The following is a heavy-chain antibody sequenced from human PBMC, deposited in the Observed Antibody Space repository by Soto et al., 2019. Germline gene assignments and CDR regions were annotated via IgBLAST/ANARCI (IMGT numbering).Heavy chain of an antibody. V-gene: IGHV1-69*05. Sequence: SVQVSCKSSGGTFRSYAISRVRQAPGQGLEWMGGIIPIFGTAKYSQKFQGRVIIERDTSASTAYMELSSLRSEDTAVYYCARGGYFDSSNYLAYWGLGTLVTVSS. CDR2: IIPIFGTA. D-gene: IGHD3-22*01. CDR1: GGTFRSYA. J-gene: IGHJ4*02. CDR3: ARGGYFDSSNYLAY.